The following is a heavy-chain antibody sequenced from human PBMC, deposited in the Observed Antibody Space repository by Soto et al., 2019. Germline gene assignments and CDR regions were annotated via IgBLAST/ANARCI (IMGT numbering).Heavy chain of an antibody. J-gene: IGHJ4*02. CDR2: IYYSGSN. CDR1: GGSISSSY. CDR3: ARGSGWYFY. V-gene: IGHV4-59*01. Sequence: PSETLSLTCTVSGGSISSSYWSWVRQPPGKGLEWIGYIYYSGSNNYHPSFKSRVTMSVDTSRNQFSLKLTSVTAADTAVYYCARGSGWYFYWGQGALVTVSS. D-gene: IGHD6-19*01.